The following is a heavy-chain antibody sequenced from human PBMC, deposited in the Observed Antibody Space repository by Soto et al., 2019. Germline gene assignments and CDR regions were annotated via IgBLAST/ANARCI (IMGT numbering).Heavy chain of an antibody. CDR2: ISYSGST. D-gene: IGHD1-26*01. Sequence: SEALSLTCAVSGGSIISYYWRWIRQPPGKGLEWMGYISYSGSTNCNPSLKSLVTISVDTSKNQFSLNLSSVTAADTAVYYCARVLSGSSLFDYWGQGTLVTSPQ. CDR3: ARVLSGSSLFDY. V-gene: IGHV4-59*01. J-gene: IGHJ4*02. CDR1: GGSIISYY.